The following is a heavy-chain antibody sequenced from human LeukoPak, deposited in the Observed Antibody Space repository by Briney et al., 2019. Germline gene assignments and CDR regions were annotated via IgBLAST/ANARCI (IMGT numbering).Heavy chain of an antibody. CDR3: ARLSPWEFTYYYYYMDV. J-gene: IGHJ6*03. CDR2: IYYSGTT. D-gene: IGHD3-10*01. CDR1: GGSISSNNSY. V-gene: IGHV4-39*01. Sequence: SETLSLTCAFSGGSISSNNSYWGWIRRPPGKVLEWVGSIYYSGTTYYNPSLKSRVTISVDTSKNQFSLKLSSVTAADTAVYFCARLSPWEFTYYYYYMDVWGKGTTVTVSS.